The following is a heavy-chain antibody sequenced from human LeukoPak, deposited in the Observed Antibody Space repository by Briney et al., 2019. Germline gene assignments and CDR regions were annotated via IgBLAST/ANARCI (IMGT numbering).Heavy chain of an antibody. J-gene: IGHJ4*02. Sequence: GGSLRLSCAASGFTFSSYSMNWVRQAPGKGLEWVSTISGSGGNTYYADSVKGRFTISRDNSKNTLYLQMNSLRAEDTAVYYCAKEDLNSSFDYWGQGTLVTVST. D-gene: IGHD4-23*01. CDR3: AKEDLNSSFDY. CDR1: GFTFSSYS. CDR2: ISGSGGNT. V-gene: IGHV3-23*01.